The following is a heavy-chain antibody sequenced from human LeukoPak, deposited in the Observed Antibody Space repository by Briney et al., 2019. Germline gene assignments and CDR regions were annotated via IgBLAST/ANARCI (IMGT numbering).Heavy chain of an antibody. D-gene: IGHD1-26*01. V-gene: IGHV3-66*01. CDR3: ATSAVVGAADHYYYYGMDV. CDR2: MYSAGST. Sequence: GGSLRLSCAASGFTVSSKYMTWVRQAPGKGLEWVSVMYSAGSTNYADSVKGRFSISRDNSKNKMFLQMSSLRAEDTAVYYCATSAVVGAADHYYYYGMDVWGQGTTVTVSS. J-gene: IGHJ6*02. CDR1: GFTVSSKY.